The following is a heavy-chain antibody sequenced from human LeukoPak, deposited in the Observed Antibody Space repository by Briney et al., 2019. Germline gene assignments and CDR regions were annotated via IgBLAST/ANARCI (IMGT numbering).Heavy chain of an antibody. CDR2: INHSGDT. Sequence: PSETLSLTCAVYGGSSSGYYWSWIRQPPGEGLEWIGEINHSGDTKYNPSLKSRVTILVDTSKNQFSLKLTSVTAADTAVYFCARVAAPQRTYWYFDLWGRGALVPVSS. CDR1: GGSSSGYY. V-gene: IGHV4-34*01. CDR3: ARVAAPQRTYWYFDL. J-gene: IGHJ2*01. D-gene: IGHD6-6*01.